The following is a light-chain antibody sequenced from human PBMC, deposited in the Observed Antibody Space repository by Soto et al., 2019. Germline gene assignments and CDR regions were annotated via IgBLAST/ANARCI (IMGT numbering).Light chain of an antibody. CDR1: QSVSSY. CDR2: DVF. V-gene: IGKV3-11*01. Sequence: EIVLTQSPATLSLSPGERATLSCRASQSVSSYLSWYQQKPGQAPRLLIFDVFKRATGIPARFSGSGSGTDFTLIISSLEPEDFAVYYCQKRVNGPTFGGGTKVEIK. CDR3: QKRVNGPT. J-gene: IGKJ4*01.